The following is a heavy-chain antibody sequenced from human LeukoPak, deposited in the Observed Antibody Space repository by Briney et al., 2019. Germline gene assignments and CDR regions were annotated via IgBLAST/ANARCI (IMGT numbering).Heavy chain of an antibody. V-gene: IGHV1-2*02. D-gene: IGHD3-22*01. CDR1: GYTFTSYG. J-gene: IGHJ4*02. Sequence: ASVKVSCKASGYTFTSYGISWVRQAPGQGLEWMGWINPNSGGTNYAQKFQGRVTMTRDTSISTAYMELTRLRSDDTAVYYCARGRGYDSSGYLDYWGQGTLVTVSS. CDR2: INPNSGGT. CDR3: ARGRGYDSSGYLDY.